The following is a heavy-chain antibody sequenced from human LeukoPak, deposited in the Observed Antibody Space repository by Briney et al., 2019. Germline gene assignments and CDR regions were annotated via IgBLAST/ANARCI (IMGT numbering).Heavy chain of an antibody. D-gene: IGHD3-9*01. J-gene: IGHJ6*02. CDR1: GYTFTSYY. CDR3: ARAYDILTGSIYYYYGMDV. CDR2: INPSGGST. V-gene: IGHV1-46*01. Sequence: GASVKVSCKASGYTFTSYYMHWVRQAPGQGLEWMGIINPSGGSTSYAQKFQGRVAMTRDTSTSTVYMELSSLRSEDTAVYYCARAYDILTGSIYYYYGMDVWGQETTVTVSS.